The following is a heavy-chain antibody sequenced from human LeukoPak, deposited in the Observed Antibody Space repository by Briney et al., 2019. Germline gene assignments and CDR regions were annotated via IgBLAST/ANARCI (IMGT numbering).Heavy chain of an antibody. J-gene: IGHJ4*02. CDR2: ISTDGSSA. CDR3: ARVNVCPRCHFDY. V-gene: IGHV3-74*01. Sequence: GGSLRHSCAASGFTFSSYWMHWVRQAPGKGLVWVSRISTDGSSAIYADSVKGRFTISRDNAKNTLYLQMNSLRAEDTAVYYCARVNVCPRCHFDYWGQGTLVTVSS. CDR1: GFTFSSYW. D-gene: IGHD3-16*01.